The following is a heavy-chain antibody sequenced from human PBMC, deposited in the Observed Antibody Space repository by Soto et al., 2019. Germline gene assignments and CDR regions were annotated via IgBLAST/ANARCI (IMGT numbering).Heavy chain of an antibody. CDR1: GYTFTSYG. D-gene: IGHD3-10*01. CDR2: ISAYNGNT. Sequence: ASVKVSCKASGYTFTSYGISWVRQAPGQGLEWMGWISAYNGNTNYAQKLQGRVTMTTDTSTSTAYMELRSLRSDDTAVYYCARDGYVYGSGSYPYYFDYWGQGTLVTVSS. V-gene: IGHV1-18*01. J-gene: IGHJ4*02. CDR3: ARDGYVYGSGSYPYYFDY.